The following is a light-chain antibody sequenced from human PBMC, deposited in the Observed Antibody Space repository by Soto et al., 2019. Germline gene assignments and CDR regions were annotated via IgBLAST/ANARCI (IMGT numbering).Light chain of an antibody. CDR3: QQDNDHPFT. CDR2: DAS. Sequence: DIQMTQSPFSLSASVGDRVTITCRASEGVRNPLGWFQQKPGKAPKSLIYDASSLQSGVPSRFSGSGSGTDFTLTINSLQPEDFATYYCQQDNDHPFTFGPGTRVDI. CDR1: EGVRNP. V-gene: IGKV1-16*01. J-gene: IGKJ3*01.